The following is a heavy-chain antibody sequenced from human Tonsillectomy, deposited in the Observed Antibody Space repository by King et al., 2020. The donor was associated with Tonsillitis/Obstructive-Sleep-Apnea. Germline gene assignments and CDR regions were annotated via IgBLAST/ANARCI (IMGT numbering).Heavy chain of an antibody. D-gene: IGHD5-12*01. CDR3: AREGYDYETYYFDY. V-gene: IGHV3-21*01. CDR1: GFTFSSYS. Sequence: VQLVESGGGLVKPGGSLRLSCAASGFTFSSYSMNWVRQAPGKGLEWVSSISSISSYIYYADSVKGRFTISRDNAKNSLYLQMNSLRAEDTAVYYCAREGYDYETYYFDYWGQGTLVTVSS. CDR2: ISSISSYI. J-gene: IGHJ4*02.